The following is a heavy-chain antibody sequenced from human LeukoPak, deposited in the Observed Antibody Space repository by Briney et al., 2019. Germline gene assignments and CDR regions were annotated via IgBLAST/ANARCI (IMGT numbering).Heavy chain of an antibody. D-gene: IGHD2-2*01. CDR3: ARSLSTRGQWFDP. CDR2: IYPGDSDT. Sequence: PGESLKISCKGSGYSFTNYWIGWVRQMPGKGLEWMGIIYPGDSDTKYSPSFQGQVTISADKSISTAYLHWTSPQAADTAVYYCARSLSTRGQWFDPWGQGTLVTVSS. J-gene: IGHJ5*02. CDR1: GYSFTNYW. V-gene: IGHV5-51*01.